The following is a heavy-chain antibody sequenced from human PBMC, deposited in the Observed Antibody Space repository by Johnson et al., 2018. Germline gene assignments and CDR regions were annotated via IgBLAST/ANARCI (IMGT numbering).Heavy chain of an antibody. Sequence: QVQLVQSGAEVKKPGSSVKVSCKASGGTFSNYAISWVRQAPGQGLEWMGGIIPIFGTANYAQKFQGRVQITAAESTTTAYMELSSLRSEDTAVYYCARARYDTSGYSIQHWGQGTLVTVSS. CDR3: ARARYDTSGYSIQH. J-gene: IGHJ1*01. CDR2: IIPIFGTA. D-gene: IGHD3-22*01. V-gene: IGHV1-69*01. CDR1: GGTFSNYA.